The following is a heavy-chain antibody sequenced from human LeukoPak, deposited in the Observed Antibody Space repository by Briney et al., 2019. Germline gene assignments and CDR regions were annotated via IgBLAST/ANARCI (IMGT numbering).Heavy chain of an antibody. J-gene: IGHJ4*02. Sequence: ASVKVSCKASGYTFTSYDINWVRQATGQGLEWMGWMNPNSGNTGYAQKFQGRVTLTWDTSISTAYMELSSLKSEDTAVYYCARWADSPFDYWGQGTLVTVSS. CDR3: ARWADSPFDY. CDR2: MNPNSGNT. CDR1: GYTFTSYD. V-gene: IGHV1-8*01.